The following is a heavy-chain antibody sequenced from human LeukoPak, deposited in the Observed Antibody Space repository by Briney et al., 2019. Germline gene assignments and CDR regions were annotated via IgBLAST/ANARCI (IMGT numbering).Heavy chain of an antibody. CDR1: GFTFSDYY. Sequence: GGSLRLSCAASGFTFSDYYMSWILQAPGKGLGWLSYISSDGTTIQYADSVKGRFTISRDNAKNSLYLQMNSLRAEDTAVYYCAREERLRWTAYWGQGTLVTVSS. CDR2: ISSDGTTI. CDR3: AREERLRWTAY. J-gene: IGHJ4*02. V-gene: IGHV3-11*01. D-gene: IGHD4-23*01.